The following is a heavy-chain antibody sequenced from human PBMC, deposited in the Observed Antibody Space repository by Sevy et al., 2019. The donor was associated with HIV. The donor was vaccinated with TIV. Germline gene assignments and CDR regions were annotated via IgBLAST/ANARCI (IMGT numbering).Heavy chain of an antibody. Sequence: GGSLRLSCAASGFSFSTYWMTWVRQAPGKGLEWVSYISDSSTTIYYADSVKGRFTISRDNAKNSLYLQMNSLRAEDTAVYYCARGLAALPGYYYGMDVWGQGTTVTVSS. CDR2: ISDSSTTI. CDR1: GFSFSTYW. J-gene: IGHJ6*02. CDR3: ARGLAALPGYYYGMDV. D-gene: IGHD6-6*01. V-gene: IGHV3-48*01.